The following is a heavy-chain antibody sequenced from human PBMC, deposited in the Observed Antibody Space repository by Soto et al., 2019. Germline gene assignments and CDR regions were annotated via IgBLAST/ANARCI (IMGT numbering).Heavy chain of an antibody. J-gene: IGHJ4*02. CDR1: EFTFKSYG. CDR2: ISFDGNRK. CDR3: ARDSYRGDVVLTPAPYGNDY. D-gene: IGHD2-2*01. Sequence: QPGGSLRLSCAASEFTFKSYGMHWVRQAPGKGLAWVAVISFDGNRKHYADSVRGRFTTSRDNSKNTLYLQMNSLRTEDTAIYYCARDSYRGDVVLTPAPYGNDYWGRGTLVTVSS. V-gene: IGHV3-30*03.